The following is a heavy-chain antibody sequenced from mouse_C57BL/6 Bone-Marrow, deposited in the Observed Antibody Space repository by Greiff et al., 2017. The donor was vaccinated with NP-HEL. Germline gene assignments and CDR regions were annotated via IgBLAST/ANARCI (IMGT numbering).Heavy chain of an antibody. V-gene: IGHV1-55*01. CDR1: GYTFTSYW. J-gene: IGHJ3*01. Sequence: QVQLQQPGAELVKPGASVKMSCKASGYTFTSYWITWVKQRPGQGLEWIGDIYPGSGSTNYNQKFKGKAILTADKSSSTAYMELRSLTSEDSAVYYCTRRDGGTQLAYWGQGTLVTVSA. CDR3: TRRDGGTQLAY. D-gene: IGHD1-1*02. CDR2: IYPGSGST.